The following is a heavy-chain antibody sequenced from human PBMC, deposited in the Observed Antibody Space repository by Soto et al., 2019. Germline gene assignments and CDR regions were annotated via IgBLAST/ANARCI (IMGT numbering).Heavy chain of an antibody. Sequence: PSETLSLTCAVYGGSFSGYYWSWIRQPPGKGLEWIGEIGHSGGTVYNPSLESRVTISGDSSNNQFSLKLNSVTAADTAVYYCARHGGYYFDYWGQVAPVTVSS. CDR2: IGHSGGT. D-gene: IGHD3-16*01. CDR1: GGSFSGYY. J-gene: IGHJ4*02. CDR3: ARHGGYYFDY. V-gene: IGHV4-34*01.